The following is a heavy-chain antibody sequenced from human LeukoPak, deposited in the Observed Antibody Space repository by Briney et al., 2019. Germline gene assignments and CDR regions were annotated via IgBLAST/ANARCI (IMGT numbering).Heavy chain of an antibody. J-gene: IGHJ4*02. V-gene: IGHV3-74*01. CDR2: INSDGSST. CDR3: AKGITMIVVVLDY. Sequence: GGSLRLSCAASGFTFSSYWMHWVRQAPGKGLVWVSRINSDGSSTSYADSVKGRFTISRDNSKNTLYLQMNSLRAEDTAVYYCAKGITMIVVVLDYWGQGTLVTVSS. D-gene: IGHD3-22*01. CDR1: GFTFSSYW.